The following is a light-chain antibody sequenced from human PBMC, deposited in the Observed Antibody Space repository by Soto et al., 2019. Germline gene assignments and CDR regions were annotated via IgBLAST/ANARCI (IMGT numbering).Light chain of an antibody. CDR2: GAS. CDR1: QSVSGSY. J-gene: IGKJ2*01. Sequence: EIVFTQSPCTLSLSPGERATLSCRASQSVSGSYLAWYQQKHGQAPRLLIYGASSRATGIPDRFSGSGSGTDFTLTISRLEPEDFAVYYCQQYGRSPYTFGQGTKVDIK. CDR3: QQYGRSPYT. V-gene: IGKV3-20*01.